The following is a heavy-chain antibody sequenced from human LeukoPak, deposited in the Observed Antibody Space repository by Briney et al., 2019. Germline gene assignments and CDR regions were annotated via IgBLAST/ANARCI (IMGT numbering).Heavy chain of an antibody. CDR3: ARGRIIPAGVLIDF. D-gene: IGHD2-2*01. V-gene: IGHV1-2*02. J-gene: IGHJ4*02. Sequence: GASVKVCCRASGYTLTAFFMYWVRQAPGQGLEWMGWINPKSGAAIYAQNFQGRVTLTRDTSISTAYMDLSSLRSDDTAIYYCARGRIIPAGVLIDFWCQGTLVTVSS. CDR1: GYTLTAFF. CDR2: INPKSGAA.